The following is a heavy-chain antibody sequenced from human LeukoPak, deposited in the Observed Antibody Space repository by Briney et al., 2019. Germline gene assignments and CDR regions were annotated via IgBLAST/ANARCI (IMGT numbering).Heavy chain of an antibody. J-gene: IGHJ4*02. Sequence: ASVKVSCKTSGYMFANYGITWVRQAPGPGLEWLGWIKPYNGDTNYVQKIQGSVTITTDMTTDTAYMELRSLRFADTAVYYCARGHQNSGDEFDHWGQGTLVAVSS. CDR1: GYMFANYG. CDR2: IKPYNGDT. CDR3: ARGHQNSGDEFDH. V-gene: IGHV1-18*01. D-gene: IGHD2/OR15-2a*01.